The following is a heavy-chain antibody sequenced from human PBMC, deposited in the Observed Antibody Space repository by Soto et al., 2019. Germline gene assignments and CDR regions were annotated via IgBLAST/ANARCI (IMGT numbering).Heavy chain of an antibody. V-gene: IGHV4-4*07. Sequence: SETLSLTCNVSGGSISNNYWTWIRQPAGKGLEWIGRIYSNGRTNFNPSLKSRISMSIDTSKNQFSLKLTSVTAAATAVYYCARSYRDSYEHWGQGTLVTVSS. CDR2: IYSNGRT. CDR1: GGSISNNY. CDR3: ARSYRDSYEH. D-gene: IGHD4-17*01. J-gene: IGHJ1*01.